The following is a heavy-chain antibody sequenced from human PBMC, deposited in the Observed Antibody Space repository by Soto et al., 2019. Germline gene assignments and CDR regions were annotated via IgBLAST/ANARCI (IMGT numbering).Heavy chain of an antibody. Sequence: EVQLVESGGGLVQPGGSPRLSCAASGFTFSSHWMGWVRQAPGKGLEWVANIEQDGSDKYYVDSVKGRFTISRDNAKNSLYLQMNTLRAEDAAVYYCASSAHSSIFDYWGRGTLATVSS. J-gene: IGHJ4*02. V-gene: IGHV3-7*01. D-gene: IGHD6-19*01. CDR3: ASSAHSSIFDY. CDR2: IEQDGSDK. CDR1: GFTFSSHW.